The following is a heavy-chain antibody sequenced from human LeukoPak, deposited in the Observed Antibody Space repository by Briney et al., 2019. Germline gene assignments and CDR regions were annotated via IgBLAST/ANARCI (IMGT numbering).Heavy chain of an antibody. J-gene: IGHJ4*02. Sequence: GGSLRLSCAASGFTFSSYAMSWVRQAPGKGLEWVSTISGSAGSTFYADSVKGRFTISRDNSKNTLYLQMNSLRDEDTAVYYCDKGSRYSSSWTFDYWGQGALVTVS. D-gene: IGHD6-13*01. CDR2: ISGSAGST. CDR3: DKGSRYSSSWTFDY. V-gene: IGHV3-23*01. CDR1: GFTFSSYA.